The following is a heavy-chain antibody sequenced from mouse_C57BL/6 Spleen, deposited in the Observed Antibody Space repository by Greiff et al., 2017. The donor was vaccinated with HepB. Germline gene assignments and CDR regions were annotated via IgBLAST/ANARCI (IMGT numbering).Heavy chain of an antibody. CDR1: GYAFSSSW. CDR3: ARDYYGSSYEDAMDY. CDR2: IYPGDGDT. V-gene: IGHV1-82*01. Sequence: VQLVESGPELVKPGASVKISCKASGYAFSSSWMNWVKQRPGKGLEWIGRIYPGDGDTNYNGKFKGKATLTADKSSSTAYMQLSSLTSEDSAVYFCARDYYGSSYEDAMDYWGQGTSVTVSS. D-gene: IGHD1-1*01. J-gene: IGHJ4*01.